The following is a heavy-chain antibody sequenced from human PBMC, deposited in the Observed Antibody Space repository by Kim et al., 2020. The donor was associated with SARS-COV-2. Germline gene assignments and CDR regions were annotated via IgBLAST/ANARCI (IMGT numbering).Heavy chain of an antibody. Sequence: SETLSLTCTVSGGSISSGGYYWSWIRQHPGKGLEWIGYIYYSGSTYYNPSLKSRVTISVDTSKNQFSLKLSSVTAADTAVYYCARDYRASNYYDISGSYFDYWGQGTLVTVSS. CDR1: GGSISSGGYY. D-gene: IGHD3-22*01. CDR3: ARDYRASNYYDISGSYFDY. J-gene: IGHJ4*02. CDR2: IYYSGST. V-gene: IGHV4-31*03.